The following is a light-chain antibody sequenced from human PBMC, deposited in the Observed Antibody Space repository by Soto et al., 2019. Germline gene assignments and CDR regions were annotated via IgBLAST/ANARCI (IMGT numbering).Light chain of an antibody. V-gene: IGKV1-9*01. CDR3: HHLHTFPSS. CDR2: PAS. J-gene: IGKJ4*01. Sequence: DMQLTQSPSFLSASVGDRVTITCRASQGIDSYLAWYQQKPGKAPKLLIYPASTLEGGVPSRFSGSESGKESPHNIGTPQPEDFATYYFHHLHTFPSSCGGGTKVELQ. CDR1: QGIDSY.